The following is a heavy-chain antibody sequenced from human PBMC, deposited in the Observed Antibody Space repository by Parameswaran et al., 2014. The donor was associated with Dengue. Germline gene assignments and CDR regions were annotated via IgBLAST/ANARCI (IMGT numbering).Heavy chain of an antibody. J-gene: IGHJ3*02. V-gene: IGHV3-23*01. Sequence: WIRQAPRKGLEWVSAISGSGGSTYYADSVKGRFTISRDNSKNTLYLQMNSLRAEDTAVYYCAKDLASMEQWLVRINAFDIWGQGTMVTVSS. CDR3: AKDLASMEQWLVRINAFDI. D-gene: IGHD6-19*01. CDR2: ISGSGGST.